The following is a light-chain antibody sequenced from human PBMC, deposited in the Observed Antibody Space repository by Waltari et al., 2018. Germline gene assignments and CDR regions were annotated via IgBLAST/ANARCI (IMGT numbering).Light chain of an antibody. CDR2: AAS. V-gene: IGKV1-39*01. J-gene: IGKJ2*01. Sequence: DIQMTQSPSSLSAAVGDRVTITCRASQNIGGRVNWYQQRPGKAPKLLLHAASTLQSGVPPWFSGSGSGTEFTLTIKSLQPEDSSIYYCQQSYSVPRTFGQGTKLDIK. CDR3: QQSYSVPRT. CDR1: QNIGGR.